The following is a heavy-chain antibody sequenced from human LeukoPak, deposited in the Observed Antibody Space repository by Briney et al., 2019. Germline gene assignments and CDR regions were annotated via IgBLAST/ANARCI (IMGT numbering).Heavy chain of an antibody. CDR1: GGTFSSYA. J-gene: IGHJ3*02. V-gene: IGHV1-69*05. CDR3: ARAVAMNDAFDI. CDR2: IIPIFGTA. Sequence: SVKVSCKASGGTFSSYAISWVRQAPGQGLEWMGGIIPIFGTANYAQKFQGRVTMTRDTSISTAYMELSRLRSDDTAVYYCARAVAMNDAFDIWGQGTMVTVSS.